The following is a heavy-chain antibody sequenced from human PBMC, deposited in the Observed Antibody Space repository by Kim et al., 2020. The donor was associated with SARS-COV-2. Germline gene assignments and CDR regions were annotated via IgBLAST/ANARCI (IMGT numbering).Heavy chain of an antibody. V-gene: IGHV3-53*01. Sequence: GGSLRLSCAASEFSVSTKTMTWVHQAPGKGLEWVSIIYRNGTTYYADSVKGRFNTSRDTSKNTLYLQMDNLRADDTAVYYCAGDNYNNYWYKYWGQGTLVTVSA. CDR3: AGDNYNNYWYKY. CDR2: IYRNGTT. J-gene: IGHJ4*02. CDR1: EFSVSTKT. D-gene: IGHD1-20*01.